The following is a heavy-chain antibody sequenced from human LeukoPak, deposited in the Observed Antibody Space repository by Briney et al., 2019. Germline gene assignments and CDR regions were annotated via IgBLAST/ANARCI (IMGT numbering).Heavy chain of an antibody. Sequence: GGSLRLSCAASGFIFSNYWMRWVRPAPGKGLEWVANIKQDGSEKYYVDSVKGRFTISKDNAKNSLYLQMNSLRAEDTAVYHCATYYDFWSGYSRSYYFDYWGQGTLVTVSS. CDR1: GFIFSNYW. J-gene: IGHJ4*02. CDR2: IKQDGSEK. V-gene: IGHV3-7*01. CDR3: ATYYDFWSGYSRSYYFDY. D-gene: IGHD3-3*01.